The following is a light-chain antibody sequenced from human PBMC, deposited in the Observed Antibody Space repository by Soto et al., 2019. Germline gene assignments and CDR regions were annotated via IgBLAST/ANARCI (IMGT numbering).Light chain of an antibody. CDR2: GAS. CDR3: LQDYIYTPT. J-gene: IGKJ2*01. V-gene: IGKV3-20*01. Sequence: EIVLTQSPGTLSLSPGERATLSCRASQSVSTRSLAWYQQKPGQAPRLLISGASSRAADIPDRFSGSGSGTDFTLTINRLEPEDFATYYCLQDYIYTPTFGQGTKLEIK. CDR1: QSVSTRS.